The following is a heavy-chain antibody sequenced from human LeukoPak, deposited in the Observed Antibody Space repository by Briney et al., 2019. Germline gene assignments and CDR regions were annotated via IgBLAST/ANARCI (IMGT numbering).Heavy chain of an antibody. V-gene: IGHV1-46*01. CDR2: INPSGGST. CDR1: GYTFTSYY. Sequence: ASVKVSCKASGYTFTSYYMHWVRQAPGQGLEWMGIINPSGGSTSYAQKFQGRVTMTMDTSTSTVYMELSSLRSEDTAVYYCARSDIVVAIFDYWGQGTLVTVSS. J-gene: IGHJ4*02. CDR3: ARSDIVVAIFDY. D-gene: IGHD2-15*01.